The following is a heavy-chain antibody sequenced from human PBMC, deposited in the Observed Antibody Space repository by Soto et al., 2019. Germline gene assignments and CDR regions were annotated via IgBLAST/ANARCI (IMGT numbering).Heavy chain of an antibody. CDR2: ITPFNGNT. J-gene: IGHJ3*02. D-gene: IGHD3-16*01. Sequence: SVKVSCKASGYTFTYLYLHWVRQAPGQALEWMGWITPFNGNTNYAQKFQDRVTITRDRSMSTAYMELSSPRSEDTAMYYCARGPWGAFDIWGQGTMVTVSS. V-gene: IGHV1-45*02. CDR3: ARGPWGAFDI. CDR1: GYTFTYLY.